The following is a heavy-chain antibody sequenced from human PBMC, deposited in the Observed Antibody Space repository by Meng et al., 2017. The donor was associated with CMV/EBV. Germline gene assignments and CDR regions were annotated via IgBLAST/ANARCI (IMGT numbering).Heavy chain of an antibody. V-gene: IGHV1-18*01. J-gene: IGHJ4*02. CDR1: GCRFITSD. CDR2: ISPYNGKR. CDR3: ARSLDTWGSPYY. D-gene: IGHD1-26*01. Sequence: ASVKVSCKASGCRFITSDIMWVRQAPGQGLEWMGWISPYNGKRNYAQKIEGRVTLTTDTSTSTAYMELTNLRSDDTAVYYCARSLDTWGSPYYWGQGTLVTISS.